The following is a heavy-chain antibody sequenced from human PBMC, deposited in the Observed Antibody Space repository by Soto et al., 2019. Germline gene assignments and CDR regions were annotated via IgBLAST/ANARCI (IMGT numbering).Heavy chain of an antibody. Sequence: QVQLQESGPGLVRSSETLSLTCTVSGGSISGYYWSWIRQPPGKGLEWIGYIYYSGSTNYNPSLKSRVTISIDTSKNKFSLKLSSVTAADTAVYYCARDFHSYGYLDSWGQGTLVTVSS. V-gene: IGHV4-59*01. CDR3: ARDFHSYGYLDS. J-gene: IGHJ4*02. D-gene: IGHD5-18*01. CDR2: IYYSGST. CDR1: GGSISGYY.